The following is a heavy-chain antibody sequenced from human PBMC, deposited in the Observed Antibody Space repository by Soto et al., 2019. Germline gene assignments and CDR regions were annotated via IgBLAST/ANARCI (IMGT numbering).Heavy chain of an antibody. CDR1: GYTFTSYG. J-gene: IGHJ5*02. CDR2: NSAYNGNT. D-gene: IGHD3-16*01. V-gene: IGHV1-18*01. CDR3: GVWAPGNWFDP. Sequence: ASVKVSCKASGYTFTSYGISWVRQAPGQGLEWMGWNSAYNGNTNYAQKLQGRVTMTTGTSTSTAYMELRSLRSDDTAVYYCGVWAPGNWFDPWGQGTLVTVSS.